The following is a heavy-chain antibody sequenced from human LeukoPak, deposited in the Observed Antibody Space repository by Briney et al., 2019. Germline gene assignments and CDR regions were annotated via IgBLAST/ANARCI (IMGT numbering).Heavy chain of an antibody. J-gene: IGHJ5*02. V-gene: IGHV3-23*01. CDR1: GFTFSSYA. Sequence: PGGSLRLSCAASGFTFSSYAMSWVRQAPGKGLEWVSAISGSGGSTYYADSVKGRFTISRDNSKNTLYLQMNSLRAEDTAAYYCASRWFGELGFFDPWGQGTLVTVSS. CDR3: ASRWFGELGFFDP. CDR2: ISGSGGST. D-gene: IGHD3-10*01.